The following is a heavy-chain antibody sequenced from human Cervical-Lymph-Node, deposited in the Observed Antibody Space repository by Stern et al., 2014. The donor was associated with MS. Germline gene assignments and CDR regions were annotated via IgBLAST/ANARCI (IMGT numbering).Heavy chain of an antibody. J-gene: IGHJ6*02. CDR2: IYPDDSDI. CDR1: GYTFTNNW. CDR3: ARHPPRRKWDDPNYGMDV. D-gene: IGHD1-1*01. V-gene: IGHV5-51*04. Sequence: EVQLVQSGAEVKKPGESLKISCKGSGYTFTNNWIAWVRQMPGKGLEWMGIIYPDDSDIRYSPSLQGQATIPADNPTSPASLQWSSLKAADSAVYYWARHPPRRKWDDPNYGMDVWGQGTTVTVSS.